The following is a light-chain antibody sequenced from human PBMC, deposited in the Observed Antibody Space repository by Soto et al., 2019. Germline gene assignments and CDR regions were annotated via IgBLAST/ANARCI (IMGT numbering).Light chain of an antibody. CDR3: NSFAVSNNLSV. CDR2: AVS. Sequence: QSVLTQPPSASGSPGQSVTISCTGTSSDVGGYNSVSWYQQHPGKAPKLIIYAVSERPSGVPDRFSGSKSGNTASLTVSGLQAEDEADYYCNSFAVSNNLSVFGTGTNVTVL. J-gene: IGLJ1*01. V-gene: IGLV2-8*01. CDR1: SSDVGGYNS.